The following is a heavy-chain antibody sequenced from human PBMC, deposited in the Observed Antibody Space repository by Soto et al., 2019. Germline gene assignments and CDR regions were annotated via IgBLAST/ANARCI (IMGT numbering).Heavy chain of an antibody. D-gene: IGHD3-10*01. CDR2: ISYDGSNK. Sequence: GGSLRLSCAASGFTFSSYGMHWVRQAPGKGLEWVAVISYDGSNKYYADSVKGRFTISRDNSKNTLYLQMNSLRAEDTAVYYCAKALYYYGSGSYYDYYYYGMDVWGQGTTVTVSS. J-gene: IGHJ6*02. CDR1: GFTFSSYG. CDR3: AKALYYYGSGSYYDYYYYGMDV. V-gene: IGHV3-30*18.